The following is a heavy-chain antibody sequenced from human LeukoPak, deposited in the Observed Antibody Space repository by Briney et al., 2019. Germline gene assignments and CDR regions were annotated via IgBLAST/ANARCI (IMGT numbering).Heavy chain of an antibody. CDR2: INHSGST. Sequence: PSETLSLTCAVYGGSFSGYYWSWIRQPPGKGLEWIGEINHSGSTNYNPSLKSRVTISVDTSKSQFSLKLSSVTAADTAVYYCARGAERDFQHWGQGTLVTVSS. D-gene: IGHD5-24*01. J-gene: IGHJ1*01. CDR1: GGSFSGYY. CDR3: ARGAERDFQH. V-gene: IGHV4-34*01.